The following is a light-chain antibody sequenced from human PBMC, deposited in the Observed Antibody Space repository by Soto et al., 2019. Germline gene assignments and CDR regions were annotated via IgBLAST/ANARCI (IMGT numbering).Light chain of an antibody. V-gene: IGKV3-20*01. CDR1: QSVSSSY. CDR2: GAS. J-gene: IGKJ2*01. CDR3: QQYGSSPTYT. Sequence: EIVLTQAPGTLSLSPGERATLSCRASQSVSSSYLAWYQQKPGQAPRLLIYGASSRATCIPDRFSGSGSGPDFTLTISRLEPEDFAVYYCQQYGSSPTYTFGQGTMLEIK.